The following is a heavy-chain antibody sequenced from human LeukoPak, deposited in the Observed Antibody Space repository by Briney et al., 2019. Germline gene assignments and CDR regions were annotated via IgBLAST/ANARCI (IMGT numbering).Heavy chain of an antibody. V-gene: IGHV1-69*01. CDR1: GGTFSSYA. Sequence: GASVKVSCKASGGTFSSYAISWVRQAPGQGLEWMGGIIPIFGTANYAQKFQGRVTITADESTSTAYMELSSLRPEDTAVYYCARSLSVVVPAAMSAYYYYGMDVWGQGTTVTVSS. CDR3: ARSLSVVVPAAMSAYYYYGMDV. J-gene: IGHJ6*02. CDR2: IIPIFGTA. D-gene: IGHD2-2*01.